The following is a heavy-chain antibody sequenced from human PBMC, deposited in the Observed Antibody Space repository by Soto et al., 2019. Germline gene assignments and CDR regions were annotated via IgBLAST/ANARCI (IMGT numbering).Heavy chain of an antibody. CDR1: GGSISSGGYS. V-gene: IGHV4-61*08. J-gene: IGHJ3*02. CDR3: ARDLAYYDILTGYYNGWGDAFDI. CDR2: IYYSGST. Sequence: SETLSLTCAVSGGSISSGGYSWSWIRQPPGKGLEWIGYIYYSGSTNYNPSLKSRVTISVDTSKNQFSLKLSSVTAADTAVYYCARDLAYYDILTGYYNGWGDAFDIWGQGTMVTVSS. D-gene: IGHD3-9*01.